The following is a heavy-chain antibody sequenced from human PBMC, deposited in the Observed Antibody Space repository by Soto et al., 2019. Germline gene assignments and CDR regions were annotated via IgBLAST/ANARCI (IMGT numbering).Heavy chain of an antibody. CDR1: GGSFSGYY. CDR2: INHSGST. J-gene: IGHJ5*02. CDR3: ARVHYYDSSGPNWFDP. D-gene: IGHD3-22*01. V-gene: IGHV4-34*01. Sequence: QVQLQQWGAGLLKPSETLSLTCAVYGGSFSGYYWSWIRQPPGKGLEWIGEINHSGSTNYNPSLKSRVTISVDTSKNQFSLKLSSMTAADTAVYYCARVHYYDSSGPNWFDPWGQGTLVTVSS.